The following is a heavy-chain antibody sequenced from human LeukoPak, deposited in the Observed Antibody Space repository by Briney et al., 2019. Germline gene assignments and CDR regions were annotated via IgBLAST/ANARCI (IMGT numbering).Heavy chain of an antibody. J-gene: IGHJ4*02. CDR3: ARDRGITGTDFDY. D-gene: IGHD1-20*01. V-gene: IGHV3-21*01. CDR1: GFTFSSYS. CDR2: ISSSSSYI. Sequence: GGSLRLSCAASGFTFSSYSMNWVRQAPGKGLEWVSSISSSSSYIYYADSVKGRFTISRDNAKNSLYLQMNSLRAEDTAVYYCARDRGITGTDFDYWGQGTLVTVSS.